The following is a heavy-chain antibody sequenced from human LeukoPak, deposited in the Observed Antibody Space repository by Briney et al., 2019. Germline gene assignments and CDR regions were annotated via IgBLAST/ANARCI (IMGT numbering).Heavy chain of an antibody. CDR3: ARLLTTVTTGDAFDI. V-gene: IGHV2-70*04. J-gene: IGHJ3*02. Sequence: SGPALVKPTQTLTLTCTFSGFSLRTSGMRVSWIRQPPGKALEWLARIDWDDDKFYSTSLKTRLTISKDTSENQVVLTMTNMDPVDTATYYCARLLTTVTTGDAFDIWGQGTMVTVSS. CDR2: IDWDDDK. CDR1: GFSLRTSGMR. D-gene: IGHD4-17*01.